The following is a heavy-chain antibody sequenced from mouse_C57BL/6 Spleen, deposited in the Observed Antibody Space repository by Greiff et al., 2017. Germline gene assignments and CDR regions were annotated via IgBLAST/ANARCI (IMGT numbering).Heavy chain of an antibody. D-gene: IGHD2-5*01. CDR2: IDPSGSYT. V-gene: IGHV1-69*01. CDR1: GYTFTSYW. CDR3: ARHSNQGKGFAH. J-gene: IGHJ3*01. Sequence: QVQLQQPGAELVMPGASVKLSCKASGYTFTSYWMHWVKQRPGQGLEWIGEIDPSGSYTNYNHTFKGKSTLTVDKSSSTAYMQLSSLTSEDSAVYFCARHSNQGKGFAHWGQGTLVTVSA.